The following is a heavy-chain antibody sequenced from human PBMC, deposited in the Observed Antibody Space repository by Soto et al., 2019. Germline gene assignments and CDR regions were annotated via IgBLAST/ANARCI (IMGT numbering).Heavy chain of an antibody. CDR2: ISSVGSTI. V-gene: IGHV3-48*02. D-gene: IGHD3-10*01. CDR1: GFTFSNAW. CDR3: AREGLLWFGELIRNYYNYAMDV. Sequence: EVQLVESGGGLVKPGGSLRLSCAASGFTFSNAWMSWVRQAPGKGLEWVSYISSVGSTIYYADSVKGRFIISRDNAKNSLYLQMNSLRDEDTAVYYCAREGLLWFGELIRNYYNYAMDVWGQGTTVTVSS. J-gene: IGHJ6*02.